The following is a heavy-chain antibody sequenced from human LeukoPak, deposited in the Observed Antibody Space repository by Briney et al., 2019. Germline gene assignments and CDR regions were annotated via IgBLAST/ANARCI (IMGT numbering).Heavy chain of an antibody. J-gene: IGHJ4*02. Sequence: ASVKVSCKASGYTFTGYYMHWVRQAPGQGLEWMGGIIPIFGTANYAQKFQGRVTITADESTSTAYMELSSLRSEDTAVYYCARGDYGDYEFDYWGQGTLVTVSS. CDR3: ARGDYGDYEFDY. CDR1: GYTFTGYY. V-gene: IGHV1-69*13. D-gene: IGHD4-17*01. CDR2: IIPIFGTA.